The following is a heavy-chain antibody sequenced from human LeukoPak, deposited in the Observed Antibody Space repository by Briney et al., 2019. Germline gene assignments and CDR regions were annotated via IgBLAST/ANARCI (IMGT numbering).Heavy chain of an antibody. V-gene: IGHV1-8*03. Sequence: GASVKLSCKASGYTFTSYDINWVRQATGQGLEWMGWMNPNSGNTGYAQKFQGRVTITRNTSISTAYMELSSLRSEDTAVYYCARGHRGGPWERHDAFDIWGQGTMVTVSS. CDR3: ARGHRGGPWERHDAFDI. D-gene: IGHD1-26*01. CDR2: MNPNSGNT. J-gene: IGHJ3*02. CDR1: GYTFTSYD.